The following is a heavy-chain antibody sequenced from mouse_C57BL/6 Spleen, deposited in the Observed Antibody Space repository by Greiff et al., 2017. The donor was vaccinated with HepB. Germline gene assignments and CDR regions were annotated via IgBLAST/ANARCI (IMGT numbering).Heavy chain of an antibody. D-gene: IGHD1-1*01. CDR1: GYTFTSYW. J-gene: IGHJ1*03. Sequence: EVQLQQSGTVLARPGASVKMSCKTSGYTFTSYWMHWVKQRPGQGLEWIGAIYPGNSDTSYNQKFKGKAKLTAVTSASTAYMELSSLTNEDSAVYYFTRRESYHYGSSYWYFDVWGTGTTVTVSS. CDR2: IYPGNSDT. CDR3: TRRESYHYGSSYWYFDV. V-gene: IGHV1-5*01.